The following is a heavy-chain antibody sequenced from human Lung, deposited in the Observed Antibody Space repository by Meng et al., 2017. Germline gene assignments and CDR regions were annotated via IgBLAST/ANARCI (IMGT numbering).Heavy chain of an antibody. D-gene: IGHD2-21*01. CDR3: TGVGHKNWFDS. Sequence: QRQLQPHGPGLVNASPTTPLTGATSVECGSSNRAARNWIRQSPSRGLEWLGRTYYRSKWYSDYATSVRSRITINADTSKNQFSLQLNSLTPEDTAVYYCTGVGHKNWFDSWGQGTLVTVSS. CDR1: VECGSSNRAA. CDR2: TYYRSKWYS. J-gene: IGHJ5*01. V-gene: IGHV6-1*01.